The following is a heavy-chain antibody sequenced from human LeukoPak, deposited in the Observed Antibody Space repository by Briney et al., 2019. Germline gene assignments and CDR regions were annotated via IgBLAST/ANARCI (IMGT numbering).Heavy chain of an antibody. CDR1: GYTFTGHY. CDR2: INTKVGGT. CDR3: ARDRITDCSTTSCTIAHWFDP. Sequence: ASVKVSCKASGYTFTGHYIHWVRQAPGQGLEWMGCINTKVGGTDYAQKFQGRVTMTRDTSISTAYMELSRLTSDDTAVYYCARDRITDCSTTSCTIAHWFDPWGQGTLGTLSS. V-gene: IGHV1-2*02. J-gene: IGHJ5*02. D-gene: IGHD2-2*01.